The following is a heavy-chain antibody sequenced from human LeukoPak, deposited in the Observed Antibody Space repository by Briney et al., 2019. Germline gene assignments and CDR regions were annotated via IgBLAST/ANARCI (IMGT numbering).Heavy chain of an antibody. CDR1: GYTFTAHY. Sequence: ASVKVSCKASGYTFTAHYMHWVRQAPGQGLEWMGWINPNTGGTRFVQKFQGRVAMTRDTSISTVYMELSSLGSDDTAIYYCARTASCGSNCYYFFDYRGQGALVTVSS. CDR2: INPNTGGT. J-gene: IGHJ4*02. CDR3: ARTASCGSNCYYFFDY. V-gene: IGHV1-2*02. D-gene: IGHD2-21*02.